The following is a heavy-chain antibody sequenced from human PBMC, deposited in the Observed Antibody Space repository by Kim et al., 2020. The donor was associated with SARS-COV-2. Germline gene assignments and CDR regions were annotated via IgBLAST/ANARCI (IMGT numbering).Heavy chain of an antibody. V-gene: IGHV3-23*01. CDR3: AKDPGSSGWLGDVDI. Sequence: GGSLRLSCAASGFTFSSYAMSWVRQAPGKGLEWVSDISGSGGSTYYADSVKGRFTISRDNSKNTLYLQMNSLRAEDTAVYYCAKDPGSSGWLGDVDIWGREKMVTVPS. CDR2: ISGSGGST. CDR1: GFTFSSYA. J-gene: IGHJ3*02. D-gene: IGHD6-19*01.